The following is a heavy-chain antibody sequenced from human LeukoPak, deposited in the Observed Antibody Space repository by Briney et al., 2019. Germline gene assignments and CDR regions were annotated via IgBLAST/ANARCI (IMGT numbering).Heavy chain of an antibody. CDR2: IYIAGSR. CDR1: GFSVKTNY. CDR3: ARGARDTKGAPIDY. Sequence: GGFLRLSCSASGFSVKTNYMAWVRQAPGKGLEWVAVIYIAGSRYHTDAVQGRFSISKDDSKNIVYLQMNSLRPDDTAIYYCARGARDTKGAPIDYWGQGSLVAISS. J-gene: IGHJ4*02. D-gene: IGHD2-8*01. V-gene: IGHV3-53*05.